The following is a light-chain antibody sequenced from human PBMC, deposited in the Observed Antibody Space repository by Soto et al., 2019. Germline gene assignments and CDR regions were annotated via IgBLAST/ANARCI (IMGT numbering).Light chain of an antibody. V-gene: IGKV3-11*01. J-gene: IGKJ4*01. Sequence: EIVLTQSPATLSLSPGERATLSCRASQSVSRYLAWYQQKPGQAPRLLIYAASNRDNGIPARFSGSGSGTDFTLTISSLEPEDCAVYYCQQRSNWPHTFGGGTKVEIQ. CDR1: QSVSRY. CDR2: AAS. CDR3: QQRSNWPHT.